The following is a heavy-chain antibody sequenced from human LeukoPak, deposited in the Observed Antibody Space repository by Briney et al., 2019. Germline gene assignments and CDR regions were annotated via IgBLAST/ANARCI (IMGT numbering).Heavy chain of an antibody. CDR3: ARDRSGSYSYNWFDP. CDR2: IYYSGST. CDR1: GGSIRSYY. V-gene: IGHV4-59*01. D-gene: IGHD1-26*01. Sequence: SETLSLTCTVSGGSIRSYYWSWIRQPPGKGLEWIGYIYYSGSTNYNPPLKSRVTMSVDTSKNQFSLKLRSVTAADTAVYYCARDRSGSYSYNWFDPWGQGILVTVSS. J-gene: IGHJ5*02.